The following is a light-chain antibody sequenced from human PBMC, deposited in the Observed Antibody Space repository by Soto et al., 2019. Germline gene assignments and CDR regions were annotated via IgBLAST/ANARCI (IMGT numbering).Light chain of an antibody. J-gene: IGKJ1*01. Sequence: DVQMTQSASSRSASVRDRVTITCRASQAISNYLARYQQKPGKVPKLLIYAASTLQSGVPSRFSGSGSGTDFTLTISSLQPEDVATYYCQKYNIAPWTFAQGTKVDIK. V-gene: IGKV1-27*01. CDR1: QAISNY. CDR3: QKYNIAPWT. CDR2: AAS.